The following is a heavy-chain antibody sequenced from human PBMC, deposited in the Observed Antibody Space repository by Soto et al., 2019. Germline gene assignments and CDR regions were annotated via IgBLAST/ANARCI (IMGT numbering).Heavy chain of an antibody. CDR2: INSDGSST. CDR1: GSTFSSYW. J-gene: IGHJ3*02. V-gene: IGHV3-74*01. Sequence: LRLSCAASGSTFSSYWMHWVRQAPGKGLVWVSRINSDGSSTSYADSVKGRFTISRDNAKNTLYLQMNSLRAEDTAVYYCAREGSSWYDAFDIWGQGTMVTV. D-gene: IGHD6-13*01. CDR3: AREGSSWYDAFDI.